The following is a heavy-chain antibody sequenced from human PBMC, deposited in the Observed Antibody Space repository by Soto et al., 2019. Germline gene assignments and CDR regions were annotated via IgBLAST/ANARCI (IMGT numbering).Heavy chain of an antibody. CDR3: VKDKGAAAGFDY. V-gene: IGHV3-30*18. J-gene: IGHJ4*02. CDR2: ISYEGSEK. CDR1: GFTFSNNG. D-gene: IGHD6-13*01. Sequence: QVHLVESGGGVVQPGRSLRLSCAASGFTFSNNGMHWVRQAPGKGLEWMGVISYEGSEKYYAGSVKGRFTISRDNSKNTLYLQKDTLRAEATAIYYCVKDKGAAAGFDYWGQGILVTVSS.